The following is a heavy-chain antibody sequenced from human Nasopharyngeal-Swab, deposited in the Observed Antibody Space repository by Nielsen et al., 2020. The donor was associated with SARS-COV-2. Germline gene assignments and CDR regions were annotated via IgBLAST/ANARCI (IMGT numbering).Heavy chain of an antibody. J-gene: IGHJ4*02. V-gene: IGHV4-39*01. CDR2: IYYSGST. D-gene: IGHD6-19*01. Sequence: RQAPGKGLEWIGSIYYSGSTYYNPSLKSRVTMSVDTSKNQFSLKLSSVTAADTAVYYCATERAIAVAGTFGAKFDYWGQGTLVTVSS. CDR3: ATERAIAVAGTFGAKFDY.